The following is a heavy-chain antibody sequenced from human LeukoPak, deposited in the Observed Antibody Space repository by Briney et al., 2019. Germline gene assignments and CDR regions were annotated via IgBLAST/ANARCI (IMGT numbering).Heavy chain of an antibody. CDR3: ARGPIPLY. CDR1: GGSIRRTGHY. J-gene: IGHJ4*02. CDR2: IHYSGST. V-gene: IGHV4-31*03. Sequence: SQTLSLTCNVSGGSIRRTGHYWSWIRQHAGKGLEWIGYIHYSGSTKYNPSLKSRVTISVDTSKNQFSLKLSSVTAADTAVYYCARGPIPLYWGQGTLVTVSS.